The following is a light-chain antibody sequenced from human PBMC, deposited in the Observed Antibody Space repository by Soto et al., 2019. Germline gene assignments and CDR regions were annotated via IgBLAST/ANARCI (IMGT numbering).Light chain of an antibody. CDR1: SSDVGAYDY. CDR2: EVT. Sequence: QSALTQPPSASGSPGQSVTISCTGTSSDVGAYDYVSWFQQHPGKAPKLMIYEVTKRPSGVPDRFSGSKSGNTASLTVSGLQAEDEADYYCSSYAGSNNFVFGTGNKLTVL. CDR3: SSYAGSNNFV. V-gene: IGLV2-8*01. J-gene: IGLJ1*01.